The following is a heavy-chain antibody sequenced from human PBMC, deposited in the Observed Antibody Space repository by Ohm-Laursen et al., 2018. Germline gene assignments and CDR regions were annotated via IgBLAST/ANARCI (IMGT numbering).Heavy chain of an antibody. V-gene: IGHV4-59*01. D-gene: IGHD2-8*01. CDR1: GGSISSYY. CDR3: ARDPVEYCTNGVCGHYGMDV. CDR2: IYYSGST. J-gene: IGHJ6*02. Sequence: PSETLSLTCTVSGGSISSYYWSWIRQPPGKGLEWIGYIYYSGSTNYNPSLKSRVTISVDTSKNQFSLKLSSVTAADTAVYYCARDPVEYCTNGVCGHYGMDVWGQGTTVTVSS.